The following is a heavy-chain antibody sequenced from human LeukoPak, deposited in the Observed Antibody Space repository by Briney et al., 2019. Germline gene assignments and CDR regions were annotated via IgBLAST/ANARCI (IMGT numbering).Heavy chain of an antibody. CDR1: GFTFSSYE. CDR2: ISSSGSTI. Sequence: GGSLRLSCAASGFTFSSYEMNWVRQAPGKGLEWVSYISSSGSTIYYADSVKGRFTISRDNAKNSLYLQMNSLRAEDTAVYYCAYSYAGGLSKIKNDYWGQGTLVTVSS. D-gene: IGHD5-18*01. CDR3: AYSYAGGLSKIKNDY. V-gene: IGHV3-48*03. J-gene: IGHJ4*02.